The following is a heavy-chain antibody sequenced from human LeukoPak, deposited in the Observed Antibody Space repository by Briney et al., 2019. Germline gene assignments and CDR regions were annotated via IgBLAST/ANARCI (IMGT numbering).Heavy chain of an antibody. CDR1: GDSISNYF. Sequence: SETLSLTCTVSGDSISNYFWSWIRQPPGKGLEWIGYIYTSGSTNYNPFLKSRVTISVDTSVNQFSLKLTSVTAADTAVYYCARSYSRSSHFDNWGQGTLVTVSS. V-gene: IGHV4-4*09. CDR2: IYTSGST. D-gene: IGHD6-6*01. J-gene: IGHJ4*02. CDR3: ARSYSRSSHFDN.